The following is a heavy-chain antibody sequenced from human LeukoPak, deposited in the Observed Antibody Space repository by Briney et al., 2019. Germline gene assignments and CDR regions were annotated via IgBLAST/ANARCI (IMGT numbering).Heavy chain of an antibody. J-gene: IGHJ4*02. CDR3: ARDRGTPNDY. CDR1: GYTFTSYG. CDR2: ISAYNGNT. Sequence: ASVKVSCKASGYTFTSYGISWVRQAPGQGLEWMGWISAYNGNTNYAQKLQGRVTITADKSTSTAYMELSSLRSEDTAVYYCARDRGTPNDYWGQGTLVTVSS. D-gene: IGHD5-12*01. V-gene: IGHV1-18*01.